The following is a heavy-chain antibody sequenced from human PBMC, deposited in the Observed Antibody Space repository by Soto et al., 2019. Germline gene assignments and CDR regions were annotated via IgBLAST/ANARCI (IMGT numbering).Heavy chain of an antibody. CDR1: GFTFRIYG. J-gene: IGHJ4*02. Sequence: ASAKVSCKASGFTFRIYGFSWVRQAPGQGLEWMGWISANNGDTHYAQKLQGRVTLTTDSSTSTAYMEVRSLRSDDTAVYFCARKGTGAPVDYWGQGTLVTVSS. CDR2: ISANNGDT. CDR3: ARKGTGAPVDY. V-gene: IGHV1-18*01. D-gene: IGHD1-1*01.